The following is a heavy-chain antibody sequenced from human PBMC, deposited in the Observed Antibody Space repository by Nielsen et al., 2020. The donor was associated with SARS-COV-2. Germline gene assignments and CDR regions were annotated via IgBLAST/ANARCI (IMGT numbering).Heavy chain of an antibody. Sequence: GESLKISCAASGFTFSSYWMHWVRQAPGKGLVWVSRINSDGSSTSYADSVKGRFTISRDNAKNTLYLQMNSLRAEDTAVYYCARDSDGGGAFDIWGQGTMVTVSS. CDR2: INSDGSST. V-gene: IGHV3-74*01. D-gene: IGHD3-16*01. J-gene: IGHJ3*02. CDR3: ARDSDGGGAFDI. CDR1: GFTFSSYW.